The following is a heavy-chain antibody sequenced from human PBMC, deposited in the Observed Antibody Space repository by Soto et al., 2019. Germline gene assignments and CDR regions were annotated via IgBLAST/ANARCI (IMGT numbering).Heavy chain of an antibody. Sequence: QVQLQESGPGLVKPSETLSLTCTVSGGSVSSGSYYWTWIRQPPGKGLEWIGCIYHSGSTDYNPSLKSRVTMSVDTSKNQFSLNLSSVTAADTAVYYCARGVSIGTGWFDPWGQGTLVTVSS. V-gene: IGHV4-61*01. CDR2: IYHSGST. D-gene: IGHD1-1*01. J-gene: IGHJ5*02. CDR1: GGSVSSGSYY. CDR3: ARGVSIGTGWFDP.